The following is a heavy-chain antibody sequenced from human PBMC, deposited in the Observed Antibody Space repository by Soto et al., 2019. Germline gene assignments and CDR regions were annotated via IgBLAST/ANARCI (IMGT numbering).Heavy chain of an antibody. J-gene: IGHJ4*02. V-gene: IGHV3-30*03. D-gene: IGHD1-1*01. CDR1: GFSFSSYG. CDR3: ARQESVWNDSFVL. CDR2: ISYDGTDE. Sequence: QVQLVESGGGVVQPGRSLRLSCAASGFSFSSYGMHWVRQAPGKGLEWVAMISYDGTDEYYADSVKGRFTISRDNSKNVVYLHVCGLGGVVVAVCCCARQESVWNDSFVLWGQGTLVTVSS.